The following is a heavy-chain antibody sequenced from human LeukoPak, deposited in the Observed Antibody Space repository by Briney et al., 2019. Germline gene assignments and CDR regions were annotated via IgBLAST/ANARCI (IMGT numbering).Heavy chain of an antibody. CDR1: GFTFSTYA. V-gene: IGHV3-23*01. Sequence: GGSLRLSCAASGFTFSTYAMSWVRQAPGKGLEWVSAINGIGGSTYYADSVKGRFTISRDDSKNTLYLQMNSLRVEDTAVYYCAKDGGPSSSGSQFFNYWGQGALVTVSS. CDR3: AKDGGPSSSGSQFFNY. CDR2: INGIGGST. J-gene: IGHJ4*02. D-gene: IGHD1-26*01.